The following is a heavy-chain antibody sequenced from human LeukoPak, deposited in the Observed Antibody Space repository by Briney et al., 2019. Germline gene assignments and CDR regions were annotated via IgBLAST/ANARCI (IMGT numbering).Heavy chain of an antibody. V-gene: IGHV4-38-2*01. CDR1: GYSISSGYY. Sequence: SETLSLTCVVSGYSISSGYYWGRIRQPPGKGLEWIGSVFHSGRTNYNPSLKSRVTISVDTSKNQFSLKLSSVTAADTAVYYCAKVAPSDFDYWGQGTLVTVSS. CDR3: AKVAPSDFDY. CDR2: VFHSGRT. J-gene: IGHJ4*02. D-gene: IGHD2-15*01.